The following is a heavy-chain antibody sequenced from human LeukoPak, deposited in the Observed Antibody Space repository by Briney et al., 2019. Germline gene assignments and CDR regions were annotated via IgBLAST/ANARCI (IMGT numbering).Heavy chain of an antibody. J-gene: IGHJ6*02. CDR3: ARGWLKNGYYYYGMDV. V-gene: IGHV1-46*01. CDR1: GYTFTSYY. D-gene: IGHD3-22*01. Sequence: ASVKVSCKASGYTFTSYYMHWVRQAPGQGLEWMGIINPSGGSTSYAQEFQGRVTMTRDTSTSTVYMELSSLRSEDTAVYYCARGWLKNGYYYYGMDVWGQGTTVTVSS. CDR2: INPSGGST.